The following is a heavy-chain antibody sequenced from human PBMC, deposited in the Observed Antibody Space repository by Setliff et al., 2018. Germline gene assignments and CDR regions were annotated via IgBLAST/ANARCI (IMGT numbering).Heavy chain of an antibody. J-gene: IGHJ5*02. CDR3: ARATRDSDGWYYEYSWFDP. Sequence: RASVKVSCKASGYTFTINHLYWVRQAPGQGLECMGWINPHSGGTNFPQTFQGRVTMTRDTSINTAYMELSSLTSDDTAVYHCARATRDSDGWYYEYSWFDPWGQGTLVTAPQ. CDR1: GYTFTINH. CDR2: INPHSGGT. D-gene: IGHD6-19*01. V-gene: IGHV1-2*02.